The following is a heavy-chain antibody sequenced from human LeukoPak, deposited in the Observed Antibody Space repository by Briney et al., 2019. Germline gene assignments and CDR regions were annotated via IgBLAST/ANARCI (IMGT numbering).Heavy chain of an antibody. D-gene: IGHD1-14*01. CDR2: IYYSGST. Sequence: PSETLSLTCTVSGGSISSSSYYWGWIRQPPGKGLEWIGSIYYSGSTYYNPSLKSRVTISVDTSKNQFSLKLSSVTAPDTAVYYCARATGGRLLVDYYFDYWGQGTLVTVSS. J-gene: IGHJ4*02. V-gene: IGHV4-39*07. CDR1: GGSISSSSYY. CDR3: ARATGGRLLVDYYFDY.